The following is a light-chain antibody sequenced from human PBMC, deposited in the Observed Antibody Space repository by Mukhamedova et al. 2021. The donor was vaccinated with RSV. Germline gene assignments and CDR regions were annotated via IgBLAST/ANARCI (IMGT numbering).Light chain of an antibody. J-gene: IGLJ2*01. Sequence: GRYNLVSWYRQSPGKAPKLIIYEGGKRPSGVSNRFSASKSDNTASLTISGLQADDEGDYYCSSYASSTTLVFGGGTKLTVL. CDR1: GRYNL. CDR3: SSYASSTTLV. V-gene: IGLV2-23*01. CDR2: EGG.